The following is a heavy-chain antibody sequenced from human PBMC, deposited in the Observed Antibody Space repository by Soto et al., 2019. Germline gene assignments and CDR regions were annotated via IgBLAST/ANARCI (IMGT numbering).Heavy chain of an antibody. Sequence: GGSLRLSCVGSGFTFSNYGMHWVRQPPGKGLEWVALISDDGDKRYYADSVRGRLIISRDNSKDTLYLQMNSLRAEDTAVYYCARPIAAAGTGEDYWGQGTLVTVSS. CDR1: GFTFSNYG. J-gene: IGHJ4*02. D-gene: IGHD6-13*01. V-gene: IGHV3-30*03. CDR3: ARPIAAAGTGEDY. CDR2: ISDDGDKR.